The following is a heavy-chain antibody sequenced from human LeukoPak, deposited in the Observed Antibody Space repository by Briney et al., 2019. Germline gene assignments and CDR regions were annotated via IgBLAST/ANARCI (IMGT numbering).Heavy chain of an antibody. J-gene: IGHJ4*02. CDR1: GGSISSYY. D-gene: IGHD6-19*01. CDR3: ARDRVLAVAGSIDY. V-gene: IGHV4-4*07. Sequence: SETLSLTCTVSGGSISSYYWSWIRQPAGKGLEWIGRIYTSGSTNYNPSLKSRVTMSVDTSKNQFSLKLSSVTAADTAVYYCARDRVLAVAGSIDYWGQGTLVTVSS. CDR2: IYTSGST.